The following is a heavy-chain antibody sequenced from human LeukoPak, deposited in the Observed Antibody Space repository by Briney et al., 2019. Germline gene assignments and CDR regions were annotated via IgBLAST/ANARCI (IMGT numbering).Heavy chain of an antibody. Sequence: SVKVSCKASGGTFSSYAISWVRQAPGQGLEWMGGIIPIFGTANYAQKFQGRVTITADESTSTAYMELSSLRSEDTAVYYCARRPRLSDAFDIWGQGTTVTVSS. CDR3: ARRPRLSDAFDI. CDR1: GGTFSSYA. V-gene: IGHV1-69*13. J-gene: IGHJ3*02. CDR2: IIPIFGTA. D-gene: IGHD4/OR15-4a*01.